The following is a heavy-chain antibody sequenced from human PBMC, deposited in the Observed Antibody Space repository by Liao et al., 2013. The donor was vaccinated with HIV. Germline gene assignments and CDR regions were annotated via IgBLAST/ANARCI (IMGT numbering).Heavy chain of an antibody. CDR3: ARVMNFRPDV. J-gene: IGHJ6*04. Sequence: QLQLQESGPGLVKPSETLSLTCTVSTGSISSPSYYWGWIRQPPGKGLEWIGAIYYSGSTYYGPTLSSRVTISVDTSKNQFSLNVKSLTAADTAVYYCARVMNFRPDVWGKGTTVTVSS. V-gene: IGHV4-39*07. CDR1: TGSISSPSYY. D-gene: IGHD2/OR15-2a*01. CDR2: IYYSGST.